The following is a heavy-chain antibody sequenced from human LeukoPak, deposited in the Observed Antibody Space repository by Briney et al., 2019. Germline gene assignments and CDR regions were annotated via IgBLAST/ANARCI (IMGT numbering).Heavy chain of an antibody. Sequence: GGSLRLSCAASGFTFSSYGMHWVRQAPGKGLEWVAFIRYDGSNKYYADSVKGRFTISRDNSKNTLYLQMNSLRAEDTAVYYCAKDPRGWYGGNYFDYWGQGTLVTVSS. CDR2: IRYDGSNK. CDR3: AKDPRGWYGGNYFDY. J-gene: IGHJ4*02. V-gene: IGHV3-30*02. CDR1: GFTFSSYG. D-gene: IGHD6-19*01.